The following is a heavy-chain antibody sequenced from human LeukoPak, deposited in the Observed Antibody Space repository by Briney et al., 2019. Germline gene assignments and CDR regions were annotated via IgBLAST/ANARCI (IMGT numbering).Heavy chain of an antibody. J-gene: IGHJ4*02. CDR1: GYTFTSYG. CDR3: ARDGGYCSGGSCYDY. Sequence: ASVKVSCKASGYTFTSYGISWVRQAPGQGLEWMGWISAYNGNTNYTQKLQGRVTMTTDTSTSTAYMELRSPRSDDTAVYYCARDGGYCSGGSCYDYWGQGTLVTVSS. CDR2: ISAYNGNT. D-gene: IGHD2-15*01. V-gene: IGHV1-18*01.